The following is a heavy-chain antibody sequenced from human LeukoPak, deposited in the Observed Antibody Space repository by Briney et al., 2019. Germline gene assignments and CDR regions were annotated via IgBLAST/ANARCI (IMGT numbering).Heavy chain of an antibody. CDR1: GYTFTGYY. J-gene: IGHJ4*02. CDR2: INPNSGGT. D-gene: IGHD3-22*01. CDR3: ARDYYDSSAYFDY. V-gene: IGHV1-2*02. Sequence: GASLKVSCKAAGYTFTGYYMHWVRQAPGQGLEWMGWINPNSGGTNYAQKFQGRVTMTRDTSISTAYMELSRLRSDDTAVYYCARDYYDSSAYFDYWGQGTLVTVSS.